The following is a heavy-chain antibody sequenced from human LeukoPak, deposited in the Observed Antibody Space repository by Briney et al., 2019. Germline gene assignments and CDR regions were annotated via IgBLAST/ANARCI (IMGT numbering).Heavy chain of an antibody. V-gene: IGHV4-59*01. CDR2: IYYSGST. D-gene: IGHD3-10*01. J-gene: IGHJ4*02. Sequence: SETLSLTCTVPGGSISSYYCSWVRQPPGKGLEWNGYIYYSGSTNYNPSLKSRVTISGDTSKNQFSLKLSAVTAADTAVYYCARAARLWSGGGFDYWGQGTLVTVSS. CDR3: ARAARLWSGGGFDY. CDR1: GGSISSYY.